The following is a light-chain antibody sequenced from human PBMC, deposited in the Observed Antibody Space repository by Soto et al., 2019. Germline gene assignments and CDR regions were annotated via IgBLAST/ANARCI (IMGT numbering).Light chain of an antibody. CDR1: SSDVGTYNL. CDR3: CSYAGGSTLL. J-gene: IGLJ2*01. V-gene: IGLV2-23*01. Sequence: QSALTQPASVSGSPGQSITISCTGTSSDVGTYNLVSWHQQHPGKAPKLIIYDVNKRPSGVSNRFSGSKSGNTASLTISGLQAEDEADYYCCSYAGGSTLLFGGGTKLTVL. CDR2: DVN.